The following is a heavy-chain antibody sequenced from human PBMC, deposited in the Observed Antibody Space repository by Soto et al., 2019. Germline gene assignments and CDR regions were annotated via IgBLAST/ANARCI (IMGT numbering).Heavy chain of an antibody. V-gene: IGHV4-59*01. Sequence: SETLSLTCTISCGSFNNDYWTWIRQSPGKGLEWIGYIFHSGITDYNPSVKSRVTISIDKSKNLFSLKLTSVTAADTAVYYCARYRYFYDSAGYYRTLDSWGQGILVTVSS. CDR1: CGSFNNDY. D-gene: IGHD3-22*01. CDR3: ARYRYFYDSAGYYRTLDS. J-gene: IGHJ5*01. CDR2: IFHSGIT.